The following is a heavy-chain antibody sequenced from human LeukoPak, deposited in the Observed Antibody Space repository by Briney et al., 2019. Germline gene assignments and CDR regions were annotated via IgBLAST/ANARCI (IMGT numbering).Heavy chain of an antibody. D-gene: IGHD2-8*01. CDR2: ISYDGSNK. CDR3: ARPRRRYCTSGVCYSLGY. CDR1: GFTFSSYA. Sequence: PGRSLRLSCAASGFTFSSYAMHWVRQAPGKGLEWVAVISYDGSNKYYADSVKGRFTISRDNSKNTLYLQMNSLRAEDTAVYYCARPRRRYCTSGVCYSLGYWGQGTLVTVSS. V-gene: IGHV3-30-3*01. J-gene: IGHJ4*02.